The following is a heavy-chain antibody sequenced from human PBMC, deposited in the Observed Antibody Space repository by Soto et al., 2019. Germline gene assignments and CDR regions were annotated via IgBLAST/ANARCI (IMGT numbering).Heavy chain of an antibody. V-gene: IGHV3-23*01. CDR2: ISGSGGST. Sequence: GGSLRLSCAASGFTFSSYAMSWVRQAPGKGLEWVSAISGSGGSTYYADSVKGRFTISRDNSKNTLYLQMNSLRAEDTAVYYCAKGGRGLHDYGDYLDYWGQGTLVTVSS. CDR1: GFTFSSYA. J-gene: IGHJ4*02. CDR3: AKGGRGLHDYGDYLDY. D-gene: IGHD4-17*01.